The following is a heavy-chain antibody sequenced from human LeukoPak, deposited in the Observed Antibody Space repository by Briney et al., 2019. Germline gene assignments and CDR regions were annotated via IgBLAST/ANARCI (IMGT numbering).Heavy chain of an antibody. CDR2: ISSSSSYI. CDR3: ARVNERHLWFGESPLESYYYGMDV. CDR1: GFTFSNYS. J-gene: IGHJ6*02. D-gene: IGHD3-10*01. V-gene: IGHV3-21*01. Sequence: GGSLRLSCAASGFTFSNYSMNWVRQAPGKGLEWVSSISSSSSYIYYADSVKGRFTISRDNAKNSLYLQMNSLRAEDTAVYYCARVNERHLWFGESPLESYYYGMDVWGQGTTVTVSS.